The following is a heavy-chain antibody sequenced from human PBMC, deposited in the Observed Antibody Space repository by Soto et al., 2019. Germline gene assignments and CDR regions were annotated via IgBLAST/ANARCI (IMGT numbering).Heavy chain of an antibody. CDR3: ARTADYGDYIDWYFDL. J-gene: IGHJ2*01. Sequence: QVQLQQWGAGLLKPSETLSLTCAVYGASFSGYYWSWIRQPPGKGLEWIGEINQSGSTNYNPSLKHRVTISVDTSKNQFSLKVTSVTAADTAVYYCARTADYGDYIDWYFDLWGRGTLVTVSS. D-gene: IGHD4-17*01. CDR2: INQSGST. CDR1: GASFSGYY. V-gene: IGHV4-34*01.